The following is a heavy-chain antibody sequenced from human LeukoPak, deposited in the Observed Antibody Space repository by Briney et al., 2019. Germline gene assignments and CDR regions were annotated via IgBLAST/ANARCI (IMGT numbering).Heavy chain of an antibody. V-gene: IGHV3-7*04. CDR3: GGGGGHFDL. Sequence: GGSLRLSCAASGFIVSGYWISWVRQPPGNGRGLVDKIKQDDSVTNSGASMKGRFTTTNDTNKNSHYLEMNSLNAENTAVYYSGGGGGHFDLWGQGTLVTVSS. J-gene: IGHJ4*02. CDR1: GFIVSGYW. CDR2: IKQDDSVT. D-gene: IGHD3-16*01.